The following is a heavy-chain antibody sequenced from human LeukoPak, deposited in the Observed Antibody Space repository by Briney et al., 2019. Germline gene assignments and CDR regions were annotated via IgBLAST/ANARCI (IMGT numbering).Heavy chain of an antibody. CDR3: ARDLYSRSMDYHGSGSYFAY. J-gene: IGHJ4*02. V-gene: IGHV1-18*01. CDR1: GYTFTSYD. CDR2: ISAYNGYT. D-gene: IGHD3-10*01. Sequence: ASVKVSCKASGYTFTSYDINWVRQATGQGLQWMGWISAYNGYTHYAQMLQGRVTMTTDTSTSTVSMELRSLRSDDTAVYYCARDLYSRSMDYHGSGSYFAYWGQGTLVTVSS.